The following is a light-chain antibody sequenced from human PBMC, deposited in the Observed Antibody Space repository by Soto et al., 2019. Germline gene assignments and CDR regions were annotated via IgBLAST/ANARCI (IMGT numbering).Light chain of an antibody. CDR1: SSDVGGHNS. V-gene: IGLV2-14*01. Sequence: QSALTQAASVSGSPGQSITISCTGTSSDVGGHNSVSWYQQHPGKAPKLMIYEVSNRPSGVSSRFSGSKSANTASLTISGLQAEDEADYYCSSYTGTSALLFGGGTKVTVL. CDR2: EVS. CDR3: SSYTGTSALL. J-gene: IGLJ3*02.